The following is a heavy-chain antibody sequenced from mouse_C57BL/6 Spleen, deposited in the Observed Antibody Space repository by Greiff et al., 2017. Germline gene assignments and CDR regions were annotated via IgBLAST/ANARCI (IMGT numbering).Heavy chain of an antibody. Sequence: EVMLVESGEGLVKPGGSLKLSCAASGFTFSSYAMSWVRQTPEKRLEWVAYISSGGDYIYYADTVKGRFPISRDNARNTLYLQMSSLKSEDTAMYYCTRDSTTVVAHWYFDVWGTGTTVTVSS. J-gene: IGHJ1*03. D-gene: IGHD1-1*01. V-gene: IGHV5-9-1*02. CDR1: GFTFSSYA. CDR3: TRDSTTVVAHWYFDV. CDR2: ISSGGDYI.